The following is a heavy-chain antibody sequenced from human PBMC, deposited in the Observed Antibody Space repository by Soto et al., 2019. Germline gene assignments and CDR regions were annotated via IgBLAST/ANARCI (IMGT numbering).Heavy chain of an antibody. Sequence: GASVKVSCKASGYAFINYFIHWVRQAPGQRLEWIGIVDPSRGSADYAQKFQGRVTMTTDVSTRTDFMDLSSLTSEDTAVYYCARPLIGNTVDLWGQGTTVTVSS. CDR1: GYAFINYF. V-gene: IGHV1-46*01. D-gene: IGHD1-7*01. CDR2: VDPSRGSA. J-gene: IGHJ3*01. CDR3: ARPLIGNTVDL.